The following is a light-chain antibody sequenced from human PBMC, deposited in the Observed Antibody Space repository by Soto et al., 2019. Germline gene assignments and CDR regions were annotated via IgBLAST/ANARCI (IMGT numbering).Light chain of an antibody. V-gene: IGKV1-5*01. CDR3: QQCYMGWT. Sequence: DIQMTQSPSTLSASVGDRVTITCRASQSIGRFLAWYQHQPGKAPKLLIYDASTLESGVPSRFSGTGSGKEFTFSITSLQPEDFGTYYCQQCYMGWTFGQGTKVDIK. J-gene: IGKJ1*01. CDR1: QSIGRF. CDR2: DAS.